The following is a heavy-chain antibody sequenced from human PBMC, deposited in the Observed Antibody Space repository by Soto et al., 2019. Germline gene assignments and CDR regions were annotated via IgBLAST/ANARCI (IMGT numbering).Heavy chain of an antibody. CDR3: TTGPRLGSIRGADDT. CDR1: GFTLSNAW. CDR2: MKTKADGGTI. V-gene: IGHV3-15*07. D-gene: IGHD3-10*01. J-gene: IGHJ5*02. Sequence: EVQLVESGGDLVKPGGSLRLSCAASGFTLSNAWMNWVRQAPGKGLEWVGRMKTKADGGTIDYAAPVKGRFIISRDDSKNTLSLHMSSLKTEDTGVYYCTTGPRLGSIRGADDTWGLGTLVTVCS.